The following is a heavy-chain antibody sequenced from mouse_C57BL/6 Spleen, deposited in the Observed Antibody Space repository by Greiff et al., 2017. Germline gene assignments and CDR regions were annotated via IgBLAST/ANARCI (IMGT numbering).Heavy chain of an antibody. CDR1: GYTFTSYW. CDR2: IDPSDSYT. V-gene: IGHV1-69*01. J-gene: IGHJ3*01. CDR3: ALNWEWFAY. Sequence: QVQLQQPGAELVMPGASVKLSCKASGYTFTSYWMHWVKQRPGQGLEWIGEIDPSDSYTNYNQKFKGKSTLTVDKSSSTAYMQLSSLTSEDSAVYYCALNWEWFAYWGQGTLVTVSA. D-gene: IGHD4-1*01.